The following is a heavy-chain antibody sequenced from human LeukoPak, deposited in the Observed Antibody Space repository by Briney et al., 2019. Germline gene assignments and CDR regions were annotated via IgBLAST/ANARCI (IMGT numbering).Heavy chain of an antibody. D-gene: IGHD6-13*01. V-gene: IGHV1-2*02. Sequence: VPSVKVSCKASGYTFTDYYMHWVRQAPGPGLEWMGWIHPNSGRTNYAQKFQGRVTMTRDTSISTAYMELSRLRSDDTAVYYCARDRIAAAGPYYYYYMDVWGKGTTVTVSS. CDR2: IHPNSGRT. J-gene: IGHJ6*03. CDR1: GYTFTDYY. CDR3: ARDRIAAAGPYYYYYMDV.